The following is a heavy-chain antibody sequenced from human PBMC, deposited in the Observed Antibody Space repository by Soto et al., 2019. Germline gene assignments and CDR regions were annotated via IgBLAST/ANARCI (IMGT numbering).Heavy chain of an antibody. CDR1: GGSFSGYY. Sequence: PSETLSLTCAVYGGSFSGYYWSWIRQPPGKGLEWIGEINHSGSTNYNPSLKSRVTISVDTSKNQFSLKLSSVTAADTAVYYCARVLLWFGEGGMDVWGQGTTVTVSS. J-gene: IGHJ6*02. CDR2: INHSGST. D-gene: IGHD3-10*01. V-gene: IGHV4-34*01. CDR3: ARVLLWFGEGGMDV.